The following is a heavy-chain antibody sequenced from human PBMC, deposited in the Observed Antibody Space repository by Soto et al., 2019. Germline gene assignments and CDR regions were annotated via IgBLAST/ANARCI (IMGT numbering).Heavy chain of an antibody. D-gene: IGHD6-19*01. J-gene: IGHJ6*02. CDR1: GFTFSSYS. V-gene: IGHV3-21*01. CDR3: ARSYEQWLAVDYYYGMDV. Sequence: KAGGSLRLSSAASGFTFSSYSMNWVRQAPGKGLEWGSSISSSSSYIYYADSVKGRFTISRDNAKNSLYLQINSRRAEDTAVYYCARSYEQWLAVDYYYGMDVWGQGTTVTVSS. CDR2: ISSSSSYI.